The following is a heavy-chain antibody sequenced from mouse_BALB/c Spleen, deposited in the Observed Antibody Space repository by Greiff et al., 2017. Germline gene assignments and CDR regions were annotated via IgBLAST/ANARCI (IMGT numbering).Heavy chain of an antibody. CDR2: ISSGSSTI. Sequence: EVHLVESGGGLVKPGGSRKLSCAASGFTFSSFGMHWVRQAPEKGLEWVAYISSGSSTIYYADTVKGRFTISRDNPKNTLFLQMTSLRSEDTAMYYCARARMPDGYYDYWGQGTTRTVSA. CDR1: GFTFSSFG. D-gene: IGHD2-3*01. CDR3: ARARMPDGYYDY. V-gene: IGHV5-17*02. J-gene: IGHJ2*01.